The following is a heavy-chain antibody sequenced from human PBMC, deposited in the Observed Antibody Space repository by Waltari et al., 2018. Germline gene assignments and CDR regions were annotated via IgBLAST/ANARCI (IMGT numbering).Heavy chain of an antibody. CDR1: GYTFTSYD. D-gene: IGHD2-2*01. J-gene: IGHJ5*02. CDR3: ASGNCSSTSCTNWFDP. CDR2: MNPNSGNT. V-gene: IGHV1-8*03. Sequence: QVQLVQSGAEVKKSGASVKVSCKASGYTFTSYDINWVRQATGQGLEWMGWMNPNSGNTGYAQKFQGRVTITRNTSISTAYLQWSSLKASDTAMYYCASGNCSSTSCTNWFDPWGQGTLVTVSS.